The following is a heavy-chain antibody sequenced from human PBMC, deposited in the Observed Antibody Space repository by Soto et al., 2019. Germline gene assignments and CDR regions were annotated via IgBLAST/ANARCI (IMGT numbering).Heavy chain of an antibody. CDR1: VFTFISYD. CDR2: ISGSGSTI. J-gene: IGHJ3*02. CDR3: TKDLFRTTIEGLDI. Sequence: GWSLGLSCESSVFTFISYDMSWIRQAPGKGLEWVSEISGSGSTIYYADSVKGRFTISRDNVKSTLHLQMNSLRAEDTGVYYCTKDLFRTTIEGLDIWGEVTMVTVS. D-gene: IGHD1-7*01. V-gene: IGHV3-23*01.